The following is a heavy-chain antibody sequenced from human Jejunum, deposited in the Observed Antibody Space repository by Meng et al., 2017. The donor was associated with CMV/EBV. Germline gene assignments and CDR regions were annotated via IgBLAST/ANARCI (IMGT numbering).Heavy chain of an antibody. V-gene: IGHV1-18*01. J-gene: IGHJ4*02. CDR1: GYTFTIYG. CDR3: ARVEVGITSGDY. CDR2: ISAYNGNT. Sequence: QGQLVQSGAEVKKPGASVYVACKAFGYTFTIYGITWVRQAPGQGLEWMGWISAYNGNTNYAQTLQGRLTMTTDTSTSTAYMELRSLRSDDTAVYYCARVEVGITSGDYWGQGTLVTVSS. D-gene: IGHD1-26*01.